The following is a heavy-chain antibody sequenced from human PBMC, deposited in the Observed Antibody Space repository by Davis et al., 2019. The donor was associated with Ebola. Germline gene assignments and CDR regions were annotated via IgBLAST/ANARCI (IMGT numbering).Heavy chain of an antibody. CDR2: ITHSGST. CDR1: GGSSSAYY. V-gene: IGHV4-34*01. Sequence: PSETLSLTCAVYGGSSSAYYWSCIRQPPAKGLEWIGEITHSGSTNYNPSLKSRVTISVDTSKNQFSLKLSSVTAADTAVYYCARESLDGNYWGQGTLVTVSS. CDR3: ARESLDGNY. D-gene: IGHD3-16*02. J-gene: IGHJ4*02.